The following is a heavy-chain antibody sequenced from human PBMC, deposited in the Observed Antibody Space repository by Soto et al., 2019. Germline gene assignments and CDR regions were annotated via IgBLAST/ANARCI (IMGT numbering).Heavy chain of an antibody. Sequence: SQTLSLTCAISGDSVSSNSAAWNWFRQSPSRGLEWLGRTYYRSKWYNDYAVSVKSRITINPDTSKNQFSLQLNSVTPEDTAVYYCASAGYSSSWYGIRGGWFDPWGQGTLVTVSS. J-gene: IGHJ5*02. V-gene: IGHV6-1*01. CDR1: GDSVSSNSAA. CDR2: TYYRSKWYN. D-gene: IGHD6-13*01. CDR3: ASAGYSSSWYGIRGGWFDP.